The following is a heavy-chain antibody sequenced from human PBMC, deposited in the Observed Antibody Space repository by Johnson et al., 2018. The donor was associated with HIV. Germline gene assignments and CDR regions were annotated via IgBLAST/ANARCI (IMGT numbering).Heavy chain of an antibody. D-gene: IGHD6-19*01. Sequence: QMMLVESGGGVVQPGRSLRLSCAASGFTFSSYAMHWVRQAPGKGLEWVAVISYDGSNKYYADSVKGRFTISRDNSKNTLYLQMNSLRAEDTAVYYCARIPGSGWEHDGFDLWGQGTMVTVSS. CDR3: ARIPGSGWEHDGFDL. CDR1: GFTFSSYA. CDR2: ISYDGSNK. J-gene: IGHJ3*01. V-gene: IGHV3-30*04.